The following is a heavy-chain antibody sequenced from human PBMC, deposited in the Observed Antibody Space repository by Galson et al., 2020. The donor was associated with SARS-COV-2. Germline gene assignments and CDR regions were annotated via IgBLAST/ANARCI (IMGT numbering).Heavy chain of an antibody. CDR3: ARDRAPAV. D-gene: IGHD3-10*01. J-gene: IGHJ4*02. CDR1: GDSITSSIW. CDR2: IYHSGST. V-gene: IGHV4-4*02. Sequence: ASETLFLTCVVSGDSITSSIWWTWVRQPPGKGPQWIGEIYHSGSTNYNPSLENRVTISLDKSKNQFSLRLTSMTAADTAVYYCARDRAPAVWGQGTLVTVSS.